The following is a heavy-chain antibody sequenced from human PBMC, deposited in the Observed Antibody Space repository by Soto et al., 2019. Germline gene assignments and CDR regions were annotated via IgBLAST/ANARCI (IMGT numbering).Heavy chain of an antibody. Sequence: HPGGSLRLSCAASGFTFSNYWMSWVRQTPGKGLEWVANIKQDGSVKYYVDSVKGRFTISRDNAKNSLYLQMNSLRAEDTAVYYCARTVGSSALVYWGQGTLVTVSS. D-gene: IGHD6-25*01. CDR1: GFTFSNYW. CDR2: IKQDGSVK. J-gene: IGHJ4*02. V-gene: IGHV3-7*01. CDR3: ARTVGSSALVY.